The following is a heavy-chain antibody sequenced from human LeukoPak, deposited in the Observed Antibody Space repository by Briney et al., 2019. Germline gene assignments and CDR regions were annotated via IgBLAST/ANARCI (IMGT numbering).Heavy chain of an antibody. J-gene: IGHJ4*02. V-gene: IGHV3-23*01. Sequence: GGSLRLSCAASGFTFSNYGMNWVRQAPGKGLEWVSAISGSGGSTYYADSVKGRFTISRDNSKNTLYLQMNSLRAEDTAVYYCARGKEGSGWWVVVPHPFDYWGQGTLVTVSS. CDR1: GFTFSNYG. CDR3: ARGKEGSGWWVVVPHPFDY. CDR2: ISGSGGST. D-gene: IGHD6-19*01.